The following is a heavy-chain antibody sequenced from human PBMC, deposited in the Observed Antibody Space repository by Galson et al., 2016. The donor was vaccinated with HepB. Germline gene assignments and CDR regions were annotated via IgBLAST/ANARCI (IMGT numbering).Heavy chain of an antibody. V-gene: IGHV3-11*01. CDR2: ISSSGTTI. Sequence: SLRLSCAASGFTFSDNYMSWIRQAPGKGLEWLSYISSSGTTIYYADSVKGRFTISRDNAKNSLYLQMNSLRADDTALYYCARRWDAFDLWGLGTMVTVSS. D-gene: IGHD2-15*01. J-gene: IGHJ3*01. CDR3: ARRWDAFDL. CDR1: GFTFSDNY.